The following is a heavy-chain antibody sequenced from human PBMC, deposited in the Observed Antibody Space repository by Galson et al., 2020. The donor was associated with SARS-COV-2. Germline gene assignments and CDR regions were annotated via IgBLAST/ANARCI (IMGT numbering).Heavy chain of an antibody. J-gene: IGHJ4*02. D-gene: IGHD3-3*01. CDR2: IYWNDDN. CDR1: GFSLTTSGVG. V-gene: IGHV2-5*01. Sequence: ESGPTLVKRTQTLTLNCTFSGFSLTTSGVGVGWIRQPPGKALAWLALIYWNDDNRYSPSLKSRLTITKDTSKNQVGLTMTNMDPVDTDTYFCAHSAPSSLTIFGVVIVKDYFDYWGQGTLVTVSS. CDR3: AHSAPSSLTIFGVVIVKDYFDY.